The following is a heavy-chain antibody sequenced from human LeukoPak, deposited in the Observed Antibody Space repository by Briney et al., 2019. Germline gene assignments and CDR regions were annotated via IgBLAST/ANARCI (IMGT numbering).Heavy chain of an antibody. J-gene: IGHJ4*02. CDR2: IYYSGST. D-gene: IGHD5-18*01. Sequence: SETLSLTCTVSGGSISSYYWSWIRQPPGKGLERIGYIYYSGSTNYNPSLKSRVTISVDTSKNQFSLKLSSVTAADTAVYYCAREEAAMVYYYWGQGTLVTVSS. V-gene: IGHV4-59*01. CDR1: GGSISSYY. CDR3: AREEAAMVYYY.